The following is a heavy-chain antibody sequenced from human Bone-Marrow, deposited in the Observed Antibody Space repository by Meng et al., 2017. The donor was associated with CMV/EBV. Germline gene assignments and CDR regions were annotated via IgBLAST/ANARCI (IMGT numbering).Heavy chain of an antibody. CDR1: GYTFTSYD. J-gene: IGHJ4*02. CDR2: INPNPNRGGT. Sequence: ASVKVSCKASGYTFTSYDINWVRQAPGQGLEWMGWINPNPNRGGTEYAQKFQGRVTMTSDTSISTAYMELSRLRSDDTAVYYCAKYSYDPQVDYWGQGTLVTVSS. CDR3: AKYSYDPQVDY. D-gene: IGHD5-18*01. V-gene: IGHV1-2*02.